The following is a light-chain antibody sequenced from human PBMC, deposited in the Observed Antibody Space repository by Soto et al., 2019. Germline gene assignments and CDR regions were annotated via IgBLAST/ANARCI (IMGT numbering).Light chain of an antibody. Sequence: DIQMTQSPSSLSASVRDRVTITCRTSQSISTNLNWYQQKPGKAPKLLIYYASSLQSGVPSMFRCSGSGTDFTLTISSLQPEDFATYFGQQSYSTPYTFGQGTKLEIK. CDR2: YAS. CDR3: QQSYSTPYT. CDR1: QSISTN. J-gene: IGKJ2*01. V-gene: IGKV1-39*01.